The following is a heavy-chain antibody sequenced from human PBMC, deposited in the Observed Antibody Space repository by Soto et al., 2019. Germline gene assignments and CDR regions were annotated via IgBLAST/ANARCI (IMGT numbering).Heavy chain of an antibody. CDR1: GGTFSSYA. D-gene: IGHD6-13*01. Sequence: QVQLVQSGAEVKKPGSSVKVSCKASGGTFSSYAISWVRQAPGQGLEWMGGIIPIFGTANYAQKFQGRVTITADESTSTAYMELRSLRSEDTGVYYCAREFLLVRFSTTPKGGNWFDPWGQGTLVTVSS. V-gene: IGHV1-69*01. CDR3: AREFLLVRFSTTPKGGNWFDP. J-gene: IGHJ5*02. CDR2: IIPIFGTA.